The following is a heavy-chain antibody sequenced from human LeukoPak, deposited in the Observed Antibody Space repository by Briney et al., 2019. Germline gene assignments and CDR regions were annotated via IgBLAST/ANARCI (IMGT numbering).Heavy chain of an antibody. CDR2: INDSGGNT. Sequence: PGGSLRLSCAASGFTFSSYAMSWVRQAPGKGLEWVSRINDSGGNTYYADSEKGRFTISRDNSKNTFFLQMSSLRAEDTAVYYCAKTSAGIRGGYFDYWGQGTLVTVSS. CDR1: GFTFSSYA. V-gene: IGHV3-23*01. CDR3: AKTSAGIRGGYFDY. J-gene: IGHJ4*02. D-gene: IGHD3-10*01.